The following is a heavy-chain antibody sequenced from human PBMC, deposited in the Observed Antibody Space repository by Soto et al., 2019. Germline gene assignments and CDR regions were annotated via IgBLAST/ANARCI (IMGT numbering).Heavy chain of an antibody. CDR2: IYSGGST. J-gene: IGHJ6*02. Sequence: GGSLRLSCAASGFTVSSNYMSWVRQAPGKGLEWVSVIYSGGSTYYADSVKGRFTISRDNSKNTLYLQMNSLRAEDTAVYYCARDVAAVAGGYYYYGMDVWGQGTTVTVSS. V-gene: IGHV3-53*01. D-gene: IGHD6-19*01. CDR1: GFTVSSNY. CDR3: ARDVAAVAGGYYYYGMDV.